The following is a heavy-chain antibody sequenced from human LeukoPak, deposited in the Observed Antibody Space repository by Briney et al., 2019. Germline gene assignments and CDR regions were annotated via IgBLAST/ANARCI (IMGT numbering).Heavy chain of an antibody. J-gene: IGHJ6*02. CDR2: INSDGSST. CDR1: GFTFSNYW. Sequence: GGSLRLSCAAAGFTFSNYWMHWVRQAPGKGLVWVSRINSDGSSTTYADSVKGRFTISRDNAKNTLYLQMNSLRAEDTAVYYCARDYGRSRDYGMDVWGQGTTVTVSS. V-gene: IGHV3-74*01. CDR3: ARDYGRSRDYGMDV. D-gene: IGHD3-10*01.